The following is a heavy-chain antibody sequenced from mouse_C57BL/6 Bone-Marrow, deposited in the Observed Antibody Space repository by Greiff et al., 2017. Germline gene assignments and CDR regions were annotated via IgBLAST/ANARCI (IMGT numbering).Heavy chain of an antibody. CDR2: IYPRSGNT. Sequence: VQLQQSGAELARPGASVKLSCKASGYTFTSYGISWVKQRTGPGLAWIGEIYPRSGNTYSNEKFKGKATLTAAKSSSTAYMELRSLPSEDCAVYFCARLFAYWGQGTLVTVSA. V-gene: IGHV1-81*01. J-gene: IGHJ3*01. CDR1: GYTFTSYG. CDR3: ARLFAY.